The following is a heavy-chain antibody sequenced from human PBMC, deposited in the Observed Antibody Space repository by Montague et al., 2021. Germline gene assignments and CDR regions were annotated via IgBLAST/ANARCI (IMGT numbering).Heavy chain of an antibody. CDR1: GFTFSTSW. J-gene: IGHJ3*02. D-gene: IGHD2-21*01. CDR3: ARAGYYGGLDI. Sequence: FLRLSCAASGFTFSTSWIHWVRQAPGKGLVRVSRINPDGSSTNYADSVTGRFTISRDNGKNTLYLQMNSLRAEDTAVYFCARAGYYGGLDIWGQGTMVTASS. V-gene: IGHV3-74*01. CDR2: INPDGSST.